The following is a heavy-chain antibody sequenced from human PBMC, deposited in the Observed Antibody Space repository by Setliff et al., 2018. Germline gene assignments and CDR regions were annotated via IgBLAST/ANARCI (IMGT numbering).Heavy chain of an antibody. CDR3: ARDITLTTVREGGMDV. D-gene: IGHD3-10*01. Sequence: GGSLRLSCSASGFTFSRYAMHWVRQAPGKGLESGSAISSTGIPIYYADSVKARFSISRDDAKNTLYLQMTSLRADDTAVYYCARDITLTTVREGGMDVWGKGTTVTVSS. CDR2: ISSTGIPI. CDR1: GFTFSRYA. V-gene: IGHV3-64*04. J-gene: IGHJ6*03.